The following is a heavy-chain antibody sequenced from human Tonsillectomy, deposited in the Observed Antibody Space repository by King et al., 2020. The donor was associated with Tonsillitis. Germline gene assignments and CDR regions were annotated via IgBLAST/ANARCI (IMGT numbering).Heavy chain of an antibody. V-gene: IGHV4-59*01. Sequence: QLQESGPGLVKPSETLSLTCTVSGGSISRYYWSWIRQPPGKGLEWIGYIFYSGSTNYSPSLKSRVTISVDTSKNQFSLKLSSVTAADTAVYYCARSGSTCATGWFDPWGQGTLVTVSS. J-gene: IGHJ5*02. CDR3: ARSGSTCATGWFDP. D-gene: IGHD1-14*01. CDR2: IFYSGST. CDR1: GGSISRYY.